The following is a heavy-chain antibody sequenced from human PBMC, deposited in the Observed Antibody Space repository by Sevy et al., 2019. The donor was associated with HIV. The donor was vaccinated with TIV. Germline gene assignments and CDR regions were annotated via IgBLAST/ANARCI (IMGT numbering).Heavy chain of an antibody. CDR2: SGSS. V-gene: IGHV4-59*01. Sequence: SETLSLTCTVSGVSTSPYYWAWIRQPPGKGLECIGFSGSSNYNPSLKSRVTTSVDTSKNQFSLKLSSVTAADTAIYYCARGGPNQHQLDYFDYWGQGTLVTVSS. CDR3: ARGGPNQHQLDYFDY. J-gene: IGHJ4*02. CDR1: GVSTSPYY. D-gene: IGHD2-2*01.